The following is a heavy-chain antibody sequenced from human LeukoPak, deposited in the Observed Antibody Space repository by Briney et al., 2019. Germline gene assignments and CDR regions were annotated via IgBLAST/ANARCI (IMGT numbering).Heavy chain of an antibody. CDR2: ISSSSTI. V-gene: IGHV3-48*02. Sequence: GGSLRLSCAASGFTFSSYSMNWVRQAPGKGLEWVSYISSSSTIYYADSVKGRFTISRDNAKNSLYLQMNSLRDEDTAVYYCAREIVGATEGYFDYWGQGTLVTVSS. CDR1: GFTFSSYS. J-gene: IGHJ4*02. CDR3: AREIVGATEGYFDY. D-gene: IGHD1-26*01.